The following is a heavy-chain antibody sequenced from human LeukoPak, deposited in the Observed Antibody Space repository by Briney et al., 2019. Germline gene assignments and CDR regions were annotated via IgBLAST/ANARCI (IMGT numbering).Heavy chain of an antibody. CDR1: GYSFTSYW. V-gene: IGHV5-51*03. CDR2: IYAGDADT. CDR3: ARLIESEWDLFDS. D-gene: IGHD1-26*01. Sequence: GDSLEISGKGSGYSFTSYWSGWVRQMPGKGLEGIGIIYAGDADTRYSPSCEGQATISADKSISSAYRRWGCLKSTHTAMYDRARLIESEWDLFDSWGQGNLVTVSS. J-gene: IGHJ4*02.